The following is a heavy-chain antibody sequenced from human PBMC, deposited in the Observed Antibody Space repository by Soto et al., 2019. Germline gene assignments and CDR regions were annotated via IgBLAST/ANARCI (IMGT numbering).Heavy chain of an antibody. CDR2: ISSGSSYI. Sequence: GGSLRHSWAASGFIFSSYSMNWVRQAPGKGLEWVSCISSGSSYIHYADSVKGRFTISRDNADNSLYLQMNSLRVEDTAVYYCARDIGTYFYGSGSPIDYWGLGTLVTVSS. D-gene: IGHD3-10*01. CDR1: GFIFSSYS. CDR3: ARDIGTYFYGSGSPIDY. J-gene: IGHJ4*02. V-gene: IGHV3-21*01.